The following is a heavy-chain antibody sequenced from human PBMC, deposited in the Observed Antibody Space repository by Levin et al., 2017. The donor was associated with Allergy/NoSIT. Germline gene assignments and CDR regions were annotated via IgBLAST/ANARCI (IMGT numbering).Heavy chain of an antibody. CDR3: ASDRTIAAAGGGHYYYGMDV. J-gene: IGHJ6*02. CDR1: GGSITNYY. D-gene: IGHD6-13*01. CDR2: IYYSGST. Sequence: SETLSLTCTVSGGSITNYYWSWIRQPPGKGLEWIGYIYYSGSTNYNPSLKSRVTISVETSKNQFSLKLSSVTATDSAVYYCASDRTIAAAGGGHYYYGMDVWGQGTTVTVSS. V-gene: IGHV4-59*01.